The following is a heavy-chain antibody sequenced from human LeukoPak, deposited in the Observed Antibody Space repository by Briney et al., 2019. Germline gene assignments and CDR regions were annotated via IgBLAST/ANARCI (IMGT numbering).Heavy chain of an antibody. CDR2: IYYSGST. D-gene: IGHD3-10*01. J-gene: IGHJ4*02. Sequence: SETLSLTCTVSGGSISSYYWSWIRQPPGKGLEWIGYIYYSGSTNYNPSLKSRVTISVDTSKNQSSLKLSSVTAADTAVHYCAIDQTGSEGIIDYWGQGTLVTVSS. CDR1: GGSISSYY. CDR3: AIDQTGSEGIIDY. V-gene: IGHV4-59*01.